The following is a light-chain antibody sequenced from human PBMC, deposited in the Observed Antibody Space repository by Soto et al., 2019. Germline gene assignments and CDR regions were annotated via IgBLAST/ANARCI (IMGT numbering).Light chain of an antibody. V-gene: IGKV3-15*01. CDR3: QQYNNWPPIT. Sequence: EMVLTQSPVTLSVSPGEGATLSCRASQSVGSSLAWYQQKPGQPPRILIFGASTRVTSVPARFSGSGSGTEFTLTISSLQSEDFAVYYCQQYNNWPPITFGQGTRLEIK. CDR1: QSVGSS. CDR2: GAS. J-gene: IGKJ5*01.